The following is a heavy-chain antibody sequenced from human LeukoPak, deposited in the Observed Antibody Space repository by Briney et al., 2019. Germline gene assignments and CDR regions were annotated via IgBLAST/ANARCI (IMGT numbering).Heavy chain of an antibody. V-gene: IGHV4-4*09. Sequence: PSETLSLTCTVSGGSISSYYWSWIRQPPGKGLEWIGYIYTSGSTNSSPSLKSRVTISVDTSKKQFSLKLRSVTAADTAVYYCARTQGISRGANYMDVWGKGTTVTVSS. CDR2: IYTSGST. CDR3: ARTQGISRGANYMDV. CDR1: GGSISSYY. J-gene: IGHJ6*03. D-gene: IGHD1-26*01.